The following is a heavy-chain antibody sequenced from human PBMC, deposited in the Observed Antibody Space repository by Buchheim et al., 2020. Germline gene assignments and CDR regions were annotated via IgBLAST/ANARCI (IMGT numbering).Heavy chain of an antibody. CDR1: GFSLSTSGMC. J-gene: IGHJ4*02. D-gene: IGHD6-19*01. CDR2: IDWDDDK. Sequence: QVTLRESGPALVKPTQTLTLTCTFSGFSLSTSGMCVSWLRQPPGKALEWLALIDWDDDKYYSTSLKTRLTISKDTSKNQVVLTMTNMDPVDTATYYCARILSGIAVAGTGPYYFDYWGQGTL. CDR3: ARILSGIAVAGTGPYYFDY. V-gene: IGHV2-70*01.